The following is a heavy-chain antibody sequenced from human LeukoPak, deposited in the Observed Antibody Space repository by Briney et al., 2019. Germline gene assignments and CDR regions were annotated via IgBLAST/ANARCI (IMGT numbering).Heavy chain of an antibody. D-gene: IGHD3-3*01. CDR2: ISGSGGST. J-gene: IGHJ5*02. CDR3: AKDAIWSRVRIWSGYNWFDP. Sequence: GSLRLSCAASGFTFSSYAMSWVRQAPGKGLEWVSAISGSGGSTYYADSVKGRFTISRDNSKNTLYLQMNSLRAEDTAVYYCAKDAIWSRVRIWSGYNWFDPWGQGTLVTVSS. V-gene: IGHV3-23*01. CDR1: GFTFSSYA.